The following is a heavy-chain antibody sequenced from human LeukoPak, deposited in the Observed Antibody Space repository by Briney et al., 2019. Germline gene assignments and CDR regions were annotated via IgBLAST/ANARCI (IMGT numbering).Heavy chain of an antibody. D-gene: IGHD3-10*01. V-gene: IGHV4-34*01. CDR2: IIHSGST. CDR1: GGSFSGYY. J-gene: IGHJ6*04. CDR3: ARGFDYYGSGSPLAMDV. Sequence: SETLSLTCAVYGGSFSGYYWSWVRQPPGRGLEWIGEIIHSGSTNYNPSLKSRVTISVDTSKNQFSLNLSSVTAADTAVYYCARGFDYYGSGSPLAMDVWGKGTTVTVSS.